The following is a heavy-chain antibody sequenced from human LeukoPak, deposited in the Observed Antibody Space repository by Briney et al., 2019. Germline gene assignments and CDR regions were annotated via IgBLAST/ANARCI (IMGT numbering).Heavy chain of an antibody. J-gene: IGHJ4*02. Sequence: PGGSLRLSCAASGFTFSSYEMNWVRQAPGKGLELVSYISSSGSTIYYADSVKGRFTISRDNAKNSLYLQMNSLRAEDTAVYYCARRLGYCSSTSCSKWGQGTLVTVSS. CDR3: ARRLGYCSSTSCSK. V-gene: IGHV3-48*03. D-gene: IGHD2-2*01. CDR2: ISSSGSTI. CDR1: GFTFSSYE.